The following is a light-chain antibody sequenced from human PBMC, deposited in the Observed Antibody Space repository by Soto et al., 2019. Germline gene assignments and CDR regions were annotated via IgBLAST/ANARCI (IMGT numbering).Light chain of an antibody. CDR1: QSVSSN. J-gene: IGKJ5*01. CDR3: QQYGSWPLT. V-gene: IGKV3-15*01. Sequence: ETVMTQSPATLSMSPGERATLSCRASQSVSSNYLAWYQQKPGQVPRLLIYGISTRATGIPARFSGSGSGTEFTLTISSLQSVDFAVYYCQQYGSWPLTFGQGTRLEIK. CDR2: GIS.